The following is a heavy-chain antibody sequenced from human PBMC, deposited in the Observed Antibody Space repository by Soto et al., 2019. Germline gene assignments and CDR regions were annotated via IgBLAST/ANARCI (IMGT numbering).Heavy chain of an antibody. D-gene: IGHD6-13*01. CDR2: INHSGST. CDR1: GGSFSGYY. J-gene: IGHJ3*02. CDR3: ARGRRPPSSWRRGAFDI. V-gene: IGHV4-34*01. Sequence: SETLSLTCAVYGGSFSGYYWSWIRQPPGKGLEWIGEINHSGSTNYNPSLKSRVTISVDTSKNQFSLKLSSVTAADTAVYYCARGRRPPSSWRRGAFDIWGQGTMVTVSS.